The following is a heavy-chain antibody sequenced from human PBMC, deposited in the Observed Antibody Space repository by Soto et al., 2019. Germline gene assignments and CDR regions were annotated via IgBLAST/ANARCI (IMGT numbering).Heavy chain of an antibody. CDR1: GFTFSSYN. Sequence: EVQLVESGGGLVKPGGSLRLSCAASGFTFSSYNMNWVRQAPGKGLEWVSSIGVSHSHIYYADSLKGRFTISRDDAKDVYNLHMISLRAEDTAVCYFAPLVGYTFGTADFDYWGHGTLVNV. J-gene: IGHJ4*01. CDR3: APLVGYTFGTADFDY. D-gene: IGHD1-26*01. V-gene: IGHV3-21*01. CDR2: IGVSHSHI.